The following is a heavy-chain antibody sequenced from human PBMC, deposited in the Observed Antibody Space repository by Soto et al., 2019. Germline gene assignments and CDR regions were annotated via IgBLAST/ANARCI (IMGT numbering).Heavy chain of an antibody. J-gene: IGHJ4*02. D-gene: IGHD2-21*01. V-gene: IGHV3-23*01. CDR3: AKCFLASCRGARCYSFDS. CDR2: IIGTGVDT. Sequence: EVQLLESGGGLVQPGGSLRLSCAASGFTFSNYAMNFVRQSPGKGLEWVSSIIGTGVDTYYAESVKGRFTISRDNSNNIMSLQMNILRVEGMAVYDWAKCFLASCRGARCYSFDSWGQGSTVTVSS. CDR1: GFTFSNYA.